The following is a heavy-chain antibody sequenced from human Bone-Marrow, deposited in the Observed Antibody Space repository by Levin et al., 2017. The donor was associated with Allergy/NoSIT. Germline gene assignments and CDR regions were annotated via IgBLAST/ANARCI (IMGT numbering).Heavy chain of an antibody. CDR2: ISWNSDKA. CDR3: AKDGESTVTRSYYLHY. Sequence: GGSLRLSCGASGFNFDDYAMHWVRQAPGKGLEWVSGISWNSDKAGYADSVKGRFTISRDNAKNSLYLQMDSLGVEDMALYYCAKDGESTVTRSYYLHYWGQGTLVTVSS. CDR1: GFNFDDYA. J-gene: IGHJ4*02. V-gene: IGHV3-9*03. D-gene: IGHD4-17*01.